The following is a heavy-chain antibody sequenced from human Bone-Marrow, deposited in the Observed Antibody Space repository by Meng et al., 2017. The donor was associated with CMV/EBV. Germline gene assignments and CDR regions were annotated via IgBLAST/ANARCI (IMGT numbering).Heavy chain of an antibody. D-gene: IGHD3-22*01. CDR1: GFTFSSYG. CDR2: IRYDGSNK. J-gene: IGHJ3*02. V-gene: IGHV3-30*02. CDR3: ARAHYDSSGYYYEGDAFDI. Sequence: GESLKISCAASGFTFSSYGMHWVRQAPGKGLEWVAFIRYDGSNKYYADSVKGRFTISRDNSKNTLYLQMNSLRAEDTAVYYCARAHYDSSGYYYEGDAFDIWGQGTMVTVSS.